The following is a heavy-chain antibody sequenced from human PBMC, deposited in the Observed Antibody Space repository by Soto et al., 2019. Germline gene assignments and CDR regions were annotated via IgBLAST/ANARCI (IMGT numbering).Heavy chain of an antibody. J-gene: IGHJ5*02. Sequence: PGGSLRLSCAASGFNFSSYGIHWVRQAPGKGLEWVAIIWNDGSNEYYADSVKGRVTMTRDTSIYTAFMGLSRLTFDDTAVYYCARHNGYGAWFDPWGQGTLVTVSS. V-gene: IGHV3-33*01. CDR3: ARHNGYGAWFDP. CDR2: IWNDGSNE. CDR1: GFNFSSYG. D-gene: IGHD5-12*01.